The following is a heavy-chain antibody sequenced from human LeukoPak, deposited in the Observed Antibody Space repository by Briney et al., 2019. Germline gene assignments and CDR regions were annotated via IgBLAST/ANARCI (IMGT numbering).Heavy chain of an antibody. D-gene: IGHD2-21*02. CDR2: ISRTGTTI. CDR1: GFTFNSYT. CDR3: ARDLGSGDHGLLV. J-gene: IGHJ4*02. Sequence: GGSLRLSYAASGFTFNSYTMNWVRQAPGKGLGWISYISRTGTTIYYADSVKGRFTISRDNAKNSLYLQMNSLRCEDTGLYFCARDLGSGDHGLLVWGQGTLLTVSS. V-gene: IGHV3-48*01.